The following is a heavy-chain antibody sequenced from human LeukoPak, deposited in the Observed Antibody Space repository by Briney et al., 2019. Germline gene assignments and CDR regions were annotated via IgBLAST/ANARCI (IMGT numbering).Heavy chain of an antibody. CDR3: ARYEDIHGMDV. CDR2: IYPGDSDT. D-gene: IGHD2-15*01. CDR1: GPSFTGYW. Sequence: GESLKISCKGSGPSFTGYWIAWVRQMPGKGLEWMGIIYPGDSDTRYSPSFQGQVTISADKSISTAYLQWSSLKASDSATYYCARYEDIHGMDVWGQGTTVTVSS. V-gene: IGHV5-51*01. J-gene: IGHJ6*02.